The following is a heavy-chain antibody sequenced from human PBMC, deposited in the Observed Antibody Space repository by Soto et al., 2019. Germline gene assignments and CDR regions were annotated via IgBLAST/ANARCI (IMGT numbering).Heavy chain of an antibody. J-gene: IGHJ6*02. CDR1: GFTYEDFA. Sequence: EVQLVESGGGLVEPGKSLRLSCVVSGFTYEDFAMHWGRQAPGKGLDWVSGISWNSASTGYADSVTGRFTISRDNAKNSLYLQMRNLTGDDTAIYYCVKDFRRYTNGLDVWGPGTSVTVSS. D-gene: IGHD5-18*01. CDR3: VKDFRRYTNGLDV. V-gene: IGHV3-9*01. CDR2: ISWNSAST.